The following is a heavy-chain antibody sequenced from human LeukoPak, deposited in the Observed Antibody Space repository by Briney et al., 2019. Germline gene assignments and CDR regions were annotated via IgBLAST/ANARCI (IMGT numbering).Heavy chain of an antibody. Sequence: SETLSLTCTVSGXSMSNYFWTWIRQPPGKGLEWVGYIYNSGSTNYNPSLKSRVTISVDTSKNQFSLKLTSVTAADTAVYYCARRSGYYYGVDVWGQGTTVTVSS. CDR2: IYNSGST. CDR3: ARRSGYYYGVDV. D-gene: IGHD3-10*01. V-gene: IGHV4-59*08. J-gene: IGHJ6*02. CDR1: GXSMSNYF.